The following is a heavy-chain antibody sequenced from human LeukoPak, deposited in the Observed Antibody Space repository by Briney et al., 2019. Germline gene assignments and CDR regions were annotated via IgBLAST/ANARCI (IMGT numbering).Heavy chain of an antibody. J-gene: IGHJ6*03. CDR2: ISSSSYI. CDR1: GFTFSSYS. V-gene: IGHV3-21*01. Sequence: GGSLRLSCAASGFTFSSYSMNWVRQAPGKGLEWVSSISSSSYIYYADSVKGRFTISRDNAKNSLYLQMNSLRAEDTAVYYCARGRGIAAAYYMDVWGKGTTVTASS. D-gene: IGHD6-13*01. CDR3: ARGRGIAAAYYMDV.